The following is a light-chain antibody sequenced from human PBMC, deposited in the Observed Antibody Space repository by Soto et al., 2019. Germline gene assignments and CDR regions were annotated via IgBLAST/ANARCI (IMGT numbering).Light chain of an antibody. CDR2: GNS. CDR3: QSYDSSLSVLYV. V-gene: IGLV1-40*01. J-gene: IGLJ1*01. CDR1: SSNNGAGYD. Sequence: QSVLTQPPSLSGAPGQRGTISCTGSSSNNGAGYDVHWYQQLPRTAPKLLIYGNSNRPSGVPDRFSGSKSGTSASLAITGLQAEDEADYYCQSYDSSLSVLYVFGTGTKVTVL.